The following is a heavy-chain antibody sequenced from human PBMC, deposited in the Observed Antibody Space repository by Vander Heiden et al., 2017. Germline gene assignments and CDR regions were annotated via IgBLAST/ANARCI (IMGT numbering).Heavy chain of an antibody. CDR3: ARAVHSSGCLN. CDR2: TRNKANSYTT. J-gene: IGHJ4*02. Sequence: EVQLVESGGGLVQPGGSLRLSCAVSGFTFSDHYMDWVRQAPGKGLEWVGRTRNKANSYTTEYAASVKGRFTISRDDSKNSLYLQMNSLKTEDTAVYYCARAVHSSGCLNWGQGTLVTVSS. D-gene: IGHD6-19*01. V-gene: IGHV3-72*01. CDR1: GFTFSDHY.